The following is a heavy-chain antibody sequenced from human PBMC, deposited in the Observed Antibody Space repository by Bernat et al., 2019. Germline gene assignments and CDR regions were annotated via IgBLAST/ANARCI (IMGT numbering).Heavy chain of an antibody. V-gene: IGHV3-48*01. D-gene: IGHD5-18*01. CDR1: GFTFSSYY. Sequence: EVRLVESGGGLVPPGGSLRLSCAASGFTFSSYYMNWTRQAPGKGLEWVSFIDTGSSVTHFADSVRGRFTISRDNAENSLFLQMNSLRAEDTAVYYCARQDSYGNIDYWGQGTLVTVSS. CDR3: ARQDSYGNIDY. J-gene: IGHJ4*02. CDR2: IDTGSSVT.